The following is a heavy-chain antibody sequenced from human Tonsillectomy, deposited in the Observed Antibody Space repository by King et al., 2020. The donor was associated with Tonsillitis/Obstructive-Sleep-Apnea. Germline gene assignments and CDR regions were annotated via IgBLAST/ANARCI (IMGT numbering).Heavy chain of an antibody. V-gene: IGHV3-33*01. CDR3: ARGSNYDILTGYFR. CDR2: IWYDGSNK. Sequence: VQLVESGGGVVQPGRSLRLSCAASGFTFSTYGMHWVRQGPGKGLEWVAVIWYDGSNKYYGDSVKGRFTISRDNSKNPLYLQMNSLRAEDTAVYYCARGSNYDILTGYFRWGQGTLVTVSS. J-gene: IGHJ4*02. D-gene: IGHD3-9*01. CDR1: GFTFSTYG.